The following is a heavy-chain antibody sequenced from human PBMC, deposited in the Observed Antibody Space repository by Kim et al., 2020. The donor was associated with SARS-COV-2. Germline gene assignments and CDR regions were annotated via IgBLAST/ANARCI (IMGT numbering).Heavy chain of an antibody. CDR2: IYSGGST. V-gene: IGHV3-66*01. J-gene: IGHJ6*02. Sequence: GGSLRLSCAASGFTVSSNYMSWVRQAPGKGLEWVSVIYSGGSTYYADSVNGRFTISRDNSKNTLYLQMNSLRAEDTAVYYCAREEAMDVWGQGTTVTASS. CDR3: AREEAMDV. CDR1: GFTVSSNY.